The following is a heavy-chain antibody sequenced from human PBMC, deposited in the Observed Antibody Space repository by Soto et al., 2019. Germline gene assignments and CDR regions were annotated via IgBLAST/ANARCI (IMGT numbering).Heavy chain of an antibody. D-gene: IGHD2-15*01. Sequence: GGSLRLSCAVSGFTFSSSWMHWVRQAPGEGLVWVSRINGGGFNTRYADSVQGRFTVTRDNSNNILHLQMNSLKAEDTAVYNCVYCSRDSCRQSPFAFWGQGTLVTVSS. V-gene: IGHV3-74*01. CDR3: VYCSRDSCRQSPFAF. CDR2: INGGGFNT. CDR1: GFTFSSSW. J-gene: IGHJ4*02.